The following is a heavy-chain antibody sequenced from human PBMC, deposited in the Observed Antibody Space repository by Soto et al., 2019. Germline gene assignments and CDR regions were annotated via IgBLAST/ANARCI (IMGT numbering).Heavy chain of an antibody. CDR3: ARMATSGTLNWFDP. CDR1: GYAFSNND. J-gene: IGHJ5*02. Sequence: QVQLVQSGAEVKKPGASVKVSCQASGYAFSNNDISWVRQGTGQGLEWMGWMNPNSGNGGYAQKFQGRVTMTRDTSTSTAYIELSSLTSDDTASYYCARMATSGTLNWFDPWGQGTLVTVSS. V-gene: IGHV1-8*01. CDR2: MNPNSGNG.